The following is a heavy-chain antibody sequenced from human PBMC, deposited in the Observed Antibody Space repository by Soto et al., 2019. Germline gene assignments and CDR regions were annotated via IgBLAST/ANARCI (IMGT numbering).Heavy chain of an antibody. V-gene: IGHV1-69*13. J-gene: IGHJ6*02. CDR1: GGTFSSYA. CDR2: IIPIFGTA. CDR3: ARFHIVVVPAAPGRGYYYYYGMDV. D-gene: IGHD2-2*01. Sequence: SVKVSCKASGGTFSSYAISWVRQAPGQGLEWMGGIIPIFGTANYAQKFQGRVTITADESTSTAYMELSSLRSEDTAVYYCARFHIVVVPAAPGRGYYYYYGMDVWGQGTTVTVSS.